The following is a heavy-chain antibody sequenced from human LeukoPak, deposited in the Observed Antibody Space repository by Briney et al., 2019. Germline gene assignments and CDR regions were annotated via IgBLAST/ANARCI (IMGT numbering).Heavy chain of an antibody. Sequence: GGSLRLSCAASGFTFSGSAMHWVRQASGKGLEWVGRIRSKANSYATAYAASVKGRFTISRDDSKNTAYLQMNSLKTEDTAVYYCTRHLIVGGSNWFDPWGQGTLVTVSS. CDR2: IRSKANSYAT. CDR1: GFTFSGSA. D-gene: IGHD2/OR15-2a*01. V-gene: IGHV3-73*01. CDR3: TRHLIVGGSNWFDP. J-gene: IGHJ5*02.